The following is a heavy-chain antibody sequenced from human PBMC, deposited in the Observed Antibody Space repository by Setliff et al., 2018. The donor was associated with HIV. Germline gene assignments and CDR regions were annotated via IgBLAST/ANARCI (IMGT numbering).Heavy chain of an antibody. J-gene: IGHJ4*02. CDR3: ARVRTVAGLKVGFEDY. Sequence: GGSLRLSCAASGFTVSSSYMSWVRQAPGKGLEWVSFIYPGGTTNYADSVKGRFTISRDTSKNTLFLQMNTLRAEDTAVYYCARVRTVAGLKVGFEDYWGQGTLVTVSS. V-gene: IGHV3-66*01. CDR1: GFTVSSSY. D-gene: IGHD6-19*01. CDR2: IYPGGTT.